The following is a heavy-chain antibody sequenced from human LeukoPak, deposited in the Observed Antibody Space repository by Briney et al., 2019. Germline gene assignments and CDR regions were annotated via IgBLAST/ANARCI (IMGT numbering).Heavy chain of an antibody. V-gene: IGHV3-9*01. D-gene: IGHD4-11*01. CDR3: AKDKKTTYYYYGMDV. J-gene: IGHJ6*02. CDR1: GFTFDNYA. Sequence: GGSLRLSCEASGFTFDNYAMHWVRQAPGKGLEWISGISWNSGSIGYADSVKGRFTISRDNAKNSLYLQMNSLRAEDTALYYCAKDKKTTYYYYGMDVWGQGTTVTVSS. CDR2: ISWNSGSI.